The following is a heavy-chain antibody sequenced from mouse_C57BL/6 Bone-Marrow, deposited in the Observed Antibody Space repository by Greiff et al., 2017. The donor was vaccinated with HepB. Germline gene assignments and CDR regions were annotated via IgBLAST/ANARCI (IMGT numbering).Heavy chain of an antibody. J-gene: IGHJ2*01. CDR3: ARWGDYYTFYFDY. Sequence: QVQLQQSGAELVRPGTSVKLSCKASGYTFTSYWMHWVKQRPGQGLEWIGVIDPSDSYTNYNQKFKGKATLTVDTSSSTAYMQLSSLTSEDSAVYYCARWGDYYTFYFDYWGQGTTLTVSS. CDR2: IDPSDSYT. D-gene: IGHD2-12*01. CDR1: GYTFTSYW. V-gene: IGHV1-59*01.